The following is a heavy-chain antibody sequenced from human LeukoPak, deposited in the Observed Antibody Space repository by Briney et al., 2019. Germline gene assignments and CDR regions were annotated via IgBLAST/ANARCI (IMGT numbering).Heavy chain of an antibody. CDR1: GGSISGGTYS. V-gene: IGHV4-30-2*01. CDR3: ARVVGRGFCLDY. D-gene: IGHD2-21*01. Sequence: PSETLSLTCAASGGSISGGTYSWSWIRQPPGKGLEWIAFIYHTGDIYYNASLTGRASISIDRSQNQFSLKVTSVTVADTAVYYCARVVGRGFCLDYWGQGTLVTVSS. CDR2: IYHTGDI. J-gene: IGHJ4*02.